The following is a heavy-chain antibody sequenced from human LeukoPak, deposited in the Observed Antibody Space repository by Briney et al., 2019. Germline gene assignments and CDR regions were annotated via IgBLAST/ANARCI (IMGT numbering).Heavy chain of an antibody. CDR1: GFTFSSYG. CDR2: IRYDGSNK. J-gene: IGHJ4*02. V-gene: IGHV3-30*02. Sequence: GGSLRLSCAASGFTFSSYGMHWVRQAPGKGLEWVAFIRYDGSNKYYADSVKGRFTISRDNSKNTLYLQMNSLRAEDTAVHYCAKDSVVAAAGLWYWGQGTLVTVSP. D-gene: IGHD6-13*01. CDR3: AKDSVVAAAGLWY.